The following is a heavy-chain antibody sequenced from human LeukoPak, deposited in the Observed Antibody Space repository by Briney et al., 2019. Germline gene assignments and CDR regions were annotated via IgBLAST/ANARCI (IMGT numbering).Heavy chain of an antibody. D-gene: IGHD5-12*01. CDR3: ARDWGNSGYITDY. V-gene: IGHV3-48*02. CDR2: ISRSSSPI. CDR1: GFTFSTYS. Sequence: GGSLRLSCAASGFTFSTYSMNWVRQAPGKGLGWVSYISRSSSPIYYADSVKGRFIISRDNAKNSLYLQMNGLRDEDTAVYYCARDWGNSGYITDYWGQGTLVTVSS. J-gene: IGHJ4*02.